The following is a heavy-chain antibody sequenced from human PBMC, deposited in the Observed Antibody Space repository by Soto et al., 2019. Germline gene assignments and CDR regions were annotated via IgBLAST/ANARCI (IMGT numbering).Heavy chain of an antibody. D-gene: IGHD2-2*01. CDR1: GYTFTSYG. V-gene: IGHV1-18*01. J-gene: IGHJ6*02. CDR3: ARLDCSSTSCYVGLYYYYGMDV. Sequence: QVQLVQSGAEVKKPGASVKVSCKASGYTFTSYGISWVRQAPGQGLEWMGWISAYNGNTNYAQKLQGRVTMTTDTSTSTAYIELRSLRSDDTAVYYCARLDCSSTSCYVGLYYYYGMDVWGQGTTVTVSS. CDR2: ISAYNGNT.